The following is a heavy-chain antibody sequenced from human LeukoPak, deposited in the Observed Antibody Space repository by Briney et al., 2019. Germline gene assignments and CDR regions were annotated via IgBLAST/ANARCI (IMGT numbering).Heavy chain of an antibody. J-gene: IGHJ3*01. CDR2: VWYDGTQK. CDR3: GKEPQPLLGSFDV. Sequence: PRRSLRLSCAVSGFTFSNFAMPWVRQAPGKGLEWVAVVWYDGTQKYYVDSVDGRFTISRDTSKNTLYLQMNGLRAEDTAVYYFGKEPQPLLGSFDVRGQGTMVTVSS. V-gene: IGHV3-33*06. CDR1: GFTFSNFA. D-gene: IGHD2-15*01.